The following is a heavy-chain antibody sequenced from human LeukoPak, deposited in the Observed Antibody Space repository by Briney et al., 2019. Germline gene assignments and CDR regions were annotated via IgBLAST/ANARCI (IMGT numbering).Heavy chain of an antibody. CDR3: AKDGYYYDSSAYYVIYYFDS. CDR1: GFSFSSYS. V-gene: IGHV3-48*01. CDR2: ISSSSSTI. Sequence: GGSLRLSCAASGFSFSSYSMNWVRQAPGKGLEWVSYISSSSSTIYYTDSVKGRFTISRDNAKNSLYLQMNSLRAVDTAVYYCAKDGYYYDSSAYYVIYYFDSWGQGTLVTVSS. D-gene: IGHD3-22*01. J-gene: IGHJ4*02.